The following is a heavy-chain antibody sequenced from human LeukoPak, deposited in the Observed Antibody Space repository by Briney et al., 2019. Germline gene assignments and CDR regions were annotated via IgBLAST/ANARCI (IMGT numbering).Heavy chain of an antibody. V-gene: IGHV4-39*07. CDR3: ARGNGYFYPFDY. D-gene: IGHD3-22*01. CDR1: GGSISSSSYY. J-gene: IGHJ4*02. CDR2: IYYSGST. Sequence: SETLSLTCTVSGGSISSSSYYWGWIRQPPGKGLEWIGSIYYSGSTYYNPSLKSRVTISIDTSKRQFSLQLTSVTAADTAVYYCARGNGYFYPFDYWGQGALVSVSS.